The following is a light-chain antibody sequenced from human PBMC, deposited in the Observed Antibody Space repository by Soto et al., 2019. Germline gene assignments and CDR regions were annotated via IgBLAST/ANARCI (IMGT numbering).Light chain of an antibody. V-gene: IGKV3-15*01. CDR1: QSVSSK. J-gene: IGKJ1*01. CDR3: HQYGSSRT. CDR2: GAS. Sequence: EILMTQSPAPLSVSPGEGATLSCRASQSVSSKLAWYQQKPGQAPRLLIYGASTRATGIPARFSGSGSGTEFTLIISRLEPEDSAVYYCHQYGSSRTFGQGTKVAIK.